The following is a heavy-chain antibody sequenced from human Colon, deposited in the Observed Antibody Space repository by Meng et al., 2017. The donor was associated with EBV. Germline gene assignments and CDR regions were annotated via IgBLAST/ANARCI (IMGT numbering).Heavy chain of an antibody. D-gene: IGHD7-27*01. V-gene: IGHV4-34*02. J-gene: IGHJ2*01. CDR1: GGSLSDYY. Sequence: HVQQPQWGAGLLTPSETLSLTCVVYGGSLSDYYCSWIRQSPGRGLEWIGEIHPSGSIFYNPSLQSRVTISVDTSKNQFSLNLNSVTAADTAVYFCSRGVDSYKLGNLWGRGTLVTVSS. CDR3: SRGVDSYKLGNL. CDR2: IHPSGSI.